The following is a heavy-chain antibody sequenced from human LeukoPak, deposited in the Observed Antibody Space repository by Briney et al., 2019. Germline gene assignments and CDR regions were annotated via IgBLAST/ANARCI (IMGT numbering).Heavy chain of an antibody. CDR3: ARDRRAQQLGRYDAFDI. CDR1: GDSVSSNSAA. D-gene: IGHD6-13*01. J-gene: IGHJ3*02. CDR2: TYYRSKWYN. Sequence: SQTLSLTCAISGDSVSSNSAAWNWIRQSPSRGLEWLGRTYYRSKWYNDYAVSVKSRITINPDTSKNQFSLQLNSVTPEDTAVYYCARDRRAQQLGRYDAFDIWGQGTMVTVSS. V-gene: IGHV6-1*01.